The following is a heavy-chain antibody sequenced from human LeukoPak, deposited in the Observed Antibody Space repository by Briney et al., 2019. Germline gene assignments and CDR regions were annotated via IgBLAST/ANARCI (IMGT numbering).Heavy chain of an antibody. V-gene: IGHV3-11*04. CDR1: GCTFSDYY. J-gene: IGHJ4*02. D-gene: IGHD6-19*01. Sequence: GGSLRLSCAASGCTFSDYYMSWIRQAPGKGLEWVSYIGSVSSTMHYADSVKGRFTISRDNAKNSLYLEMNNLRAEDTAVYYCARDGGGWVIDYWGQGTLVTVSS. CDR2: IGSVSSTM. CDR3: ARDGGGWVIDY.